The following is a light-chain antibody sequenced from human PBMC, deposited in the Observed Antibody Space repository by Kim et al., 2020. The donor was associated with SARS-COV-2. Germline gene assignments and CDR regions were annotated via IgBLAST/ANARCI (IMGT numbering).Light chain of an antibody. CDR3: QHYGSSPT. J-gene: IGKJ4*01. V-gene: IGKV3-20*01. CDR2: GAP. Sequence: SLSSGERVTLSCRASQSFSSAYLAWYQQKPGQAPRLLIYGAPSRATGIPDRFSGSGSGTDFTLSISRLEPEDFAVYYCQHYGSSPTFGGGTKVEI. CDR1: QSFSSAY.